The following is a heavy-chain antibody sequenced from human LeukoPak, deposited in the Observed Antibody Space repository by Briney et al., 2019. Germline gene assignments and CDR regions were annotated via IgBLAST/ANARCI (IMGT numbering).Heavy chain of an antibody. V-gene: IGHV3-21*04. J-gene: IGHJ4*02. CDR2: ISSSSYI. Sequence: GGSLRLSCAASGFTFSSYSMNWVRQAPGKGLEWVSSISSSSYIYYADSVKGRFTISRDNSKNTLYLQMNSLRAEDTAVYYCAKAQAPYYDILTGYSPDYWGQGTLVTVSS. CDR1: GFTFSSYS. D-gene: IGHD3-9*01. CDR3: AKAQAPYYDILTGYSPDY.